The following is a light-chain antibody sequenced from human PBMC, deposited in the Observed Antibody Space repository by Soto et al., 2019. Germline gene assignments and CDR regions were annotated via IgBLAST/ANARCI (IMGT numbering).Light chain of an antibody. CDR2: DVT. J-gene: IGLJ2*01. Sequence: QSALTQPASVSGSPGQSITLSCTGTSPDVGDYNYVSWYQQHPGKAPKLIIYDVTNRPSGVSNRFSGSKSGSSASLTISGLQAEDEADYYCSSSTTYTTLFGGGTKLTVL. V-gene: IGLV2-14*03. CDR1: SPDVGDYNY. CDR3: SSSTTYTTL.